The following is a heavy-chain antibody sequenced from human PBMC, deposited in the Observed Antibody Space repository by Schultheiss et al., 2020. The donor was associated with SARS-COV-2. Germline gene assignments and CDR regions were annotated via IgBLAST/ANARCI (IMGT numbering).Heavy chain of an antibody. CDR2: IWYDGSNK. J-gene: IGHJ5*02. Sequence: GGSLRLSCAASGFTFSSNYMSWVRQAPGKGLEWVAVIWYDGSNKYYADSVKGRFTISRDNSKNTLYLQMNSLRAEDTAVYYCAREGAPYYYGSGSYHNWFDPWGQGTLVTVSS. V-gene: IGHV3-33*08. CDR3: AREGAPYYYGSGSYHNWFDP. CDR1: GFTFSSNY. D-gene: IGHD3-10*01.